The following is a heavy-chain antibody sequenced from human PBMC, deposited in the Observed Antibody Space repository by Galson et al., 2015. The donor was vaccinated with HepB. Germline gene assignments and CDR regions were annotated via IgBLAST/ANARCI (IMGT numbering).Heavy chain of an antibody. CDR3: ARDPPLGTPFDY. Sequence: SLRLSCAASRFTFSNYGMHWVRQAPGKGLEWVAGIWFDGTNKYYADSVKGRFTISRDNSKNTLYLQMDSLRAEDTAVYYCARDPPLGTPFDYWGQGTLVTVSS. CDR2: IWFDGTNK. J-gene: IGHJ4*02. D-gene: IGHD7-27*01. V-gene: IGHV3-33*01. CDR1: RFTFSNYG.